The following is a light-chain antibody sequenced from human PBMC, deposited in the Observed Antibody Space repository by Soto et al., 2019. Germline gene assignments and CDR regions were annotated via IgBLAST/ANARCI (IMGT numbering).Light chain of an antibody. Sequence: IGLTQSQIPLSLSPGDRAPLSCRASQSVSNSHLAWHQQKPGQAPRLLIFGVSSRAAGIPDRFSGSGSGTDFTLTISRLEPEDYAVYYCQQYDKSPLTFGGGTKV. CDR1: QSVSNSH. V-gene: IGKV3-20*01. CDR2: GVS. J-gene: IGKJ4*01. CDR3: QQYDKSPLT.